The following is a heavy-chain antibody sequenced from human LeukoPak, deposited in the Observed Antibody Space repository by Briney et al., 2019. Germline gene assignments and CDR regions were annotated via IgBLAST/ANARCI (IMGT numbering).Heavy chain of an antibody. J-gene: IGHJ5*01. D-gene: IGHD2-21*01. CDR2: IFYSGTT. CDR3: ARQVAVVEPTDPNWFDS. CDR1: GDSISSTCFY. V-gene: IGHV4-39*07. Sequence: SETLSLTCSVSGDSISSTCFYWGWIRQPPGKGLEWIGSIFYSGTTYYTPSLKSRVTLSLDTSKNHFSLRLTSVTAADTAVYYCARQVAVVEPTDPNWFDSWGQGTLVTVSS.